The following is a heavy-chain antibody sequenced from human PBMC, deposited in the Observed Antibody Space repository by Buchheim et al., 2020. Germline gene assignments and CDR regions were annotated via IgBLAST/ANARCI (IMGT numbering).Heavy chain of an antibody. CDR3: ARDKDWGLVDYYYGMDV. CDR2: INPSGDST. D-gene: IGHD7-27*01. V-gene: IGHV1-46*01. J-gene: IGHJ6*02. Sequence: QVQLVQSGAEVKKPGASVKVSCKASGNTFTSYYMHWVRQAPGQGLEWMGIINPSGDSTTHAQKFQGRVTMTRDTSTSTVYMELSSLRSEDTAVYYCARDKDWGLVDYYYGMDVWGQGTT. CDR1: GNTFTSYY.